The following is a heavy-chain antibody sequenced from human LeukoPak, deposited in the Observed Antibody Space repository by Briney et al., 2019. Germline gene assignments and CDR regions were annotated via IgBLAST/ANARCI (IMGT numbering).Heavy chain of an antibody. J-gene: IGHJ4*02. V-gene: IGHV3-33*06. CDR2: IWYDGSNK. D-gene: IGHD3-22*01. Sequence: GRSLRLPCAASGFTFSSYGMHWVRQAPGKGLEWVAVIWYDGSNKYYADSVKGRFTISRDNSKNTLYLQMSSLRAEDTAVYYCVKDRRYYYDSSGYPYFDYWGQGTLVTVSS. CDR1: GFTFSSYG. CDR3: VKDRRYYYDSSGYPYFDY.